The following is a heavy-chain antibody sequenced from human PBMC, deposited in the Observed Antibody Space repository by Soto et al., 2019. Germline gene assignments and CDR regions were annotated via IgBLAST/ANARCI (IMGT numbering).Heavy chain of an antibody. CDR1: GGSIISSNW. Sequence: SETLSLTCAVSGGSIISSNWWSWVRQPPGKGLEWIGEIYHSGSTNYNPSLKSRVTISEDTSKNQFSLKLSSVTAADTAVYYCARGYGGSQFDYWGQGTLVTVSS. V-gene: IGHV4-4*02. J-gene: IGHJ4*02. CDR2: IYHSGST. CDR3: ARGYGGSQFDY. D-gene: IGHD4-17*01.